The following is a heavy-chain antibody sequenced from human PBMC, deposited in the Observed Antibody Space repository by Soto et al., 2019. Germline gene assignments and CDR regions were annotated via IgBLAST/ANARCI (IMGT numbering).Heavy chain of an antibody. D-gene: IGHD3-10*01. V-gene: IGHV1-3*01. J-gene: IGHJ4*02. Sequence: QVQLVQSGAEVKKPGASVKVSCKASGYTFTSYAMHWVRQAPGQRLEWMGWINAGNGNTKYSQKFQGRVTITRDTAASTAYMELSSLRSEDTAVYYCARESSGSYCDYWGQGTLVTVSS. CDR2: INAGNGNT. CDR1: GYTFTSYA. CDR3: ARESSGSYCDY.